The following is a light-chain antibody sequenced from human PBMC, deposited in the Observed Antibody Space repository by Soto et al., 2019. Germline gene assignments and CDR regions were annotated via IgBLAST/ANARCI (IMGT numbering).Light chain of an antibody. CDR2: EVT. Sequence: QSALTQPPSASGSPGQSVTISCTGTNSDIGAYDYVSWYQQHPGKAPKLIIYEVTKRPSGVPDRFSASKSGNTASLTVSGLQAEDEADYYCSSYAGSGILYVFGAGTKVTVL. CDR3: SSYAGSGILYV. J-gene: IGLJ1*01. V-gene: IGLV2-8*01. CDR1: NSDIGAYDY.